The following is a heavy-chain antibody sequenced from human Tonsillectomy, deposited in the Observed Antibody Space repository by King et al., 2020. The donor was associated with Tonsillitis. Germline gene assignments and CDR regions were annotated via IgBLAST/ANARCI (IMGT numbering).Heavy chain of an antibody. Sequence: VQLQQWGAGLLKPSETLSLTCAVYGGSFSGYYWSWIRQPPGKGLEWIGEINHSGSTNYNPPLKSRVTISVDTSKNQFSLKLSSVTAADTAVYYCARAYSTMVRGVITFDYWGQGTLVTVSS. CDR1: GGSFSGYY. V-gene: IGHV4-34*01. D-gene: IGHD3-10*01. CDR2: INHSGST. CDR3: ARAYSTMVRGVITFDY. J-gene: IGHJ4*02.